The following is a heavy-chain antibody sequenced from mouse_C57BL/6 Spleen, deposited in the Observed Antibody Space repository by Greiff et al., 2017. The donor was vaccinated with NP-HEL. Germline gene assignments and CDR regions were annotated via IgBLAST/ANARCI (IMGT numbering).Heavy chain of an antibody. D-gene: IGHD2-3*01. CDR3: ARKDDGYYGYYAMDY. V-gene: IGHV1-26*01. CDR1: GYTFTDYY. Sequence: EVQLQQSGPELVKPGASVKISCKASGYTFTDYYMNWVKQSHGKSLEWIGDINPNNGGTSYNQKFKGKATLTVDKSSSTAYMELRSLTSEDSAVYYCARKDDGYYGYYAMDYWGQRTSVTVSS. J-gene: IGHJ4*01. CDR2: INPNNGGT.